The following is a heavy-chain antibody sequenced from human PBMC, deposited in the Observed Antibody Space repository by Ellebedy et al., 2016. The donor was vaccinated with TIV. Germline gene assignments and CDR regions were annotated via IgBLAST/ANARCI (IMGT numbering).Heavy chain of an antibody. D-gene: IGHD4-17*01. Sequence: GGSLRLSCAASGFTFSTYSMNWVRQAPGKGLEWVSSMSGTSSYVHYADSVEGRFTISRDNAKNSLYLHMSSLRVEDKAVYYCARVHGDYRIDCWGPGTLVTVSS. CDR1: GFTFSTYS. V-gene: IGHV3-21*06. CDR2: MSGTSSYV. CDR3: ARVHGDYRIDC. J-gene: IGHJ4*02.